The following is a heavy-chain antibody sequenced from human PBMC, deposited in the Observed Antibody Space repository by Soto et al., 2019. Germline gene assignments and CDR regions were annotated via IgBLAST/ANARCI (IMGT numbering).Heavy chain of an antibody. D-gene: IGHD3-10*01. J-gene: IGHJ4*02. CDR2: INTGNGNT. V-gene: IGHV1-3*04. CDR1: GYTFTSYT. CDR3: ARGDTMVRGVIIDYFDY. Sequence: QVQLVQSGAEVKKPGASVKVSCKASGYTFTSYTLHWVGQAPGQRLEWMGWINTGNGNTKYSQKFQGRVTITRDTSASTAYMELSSLRSEDTAVYYCARGDTMVRGVIIDYFDYWGQGTLVTVSS.